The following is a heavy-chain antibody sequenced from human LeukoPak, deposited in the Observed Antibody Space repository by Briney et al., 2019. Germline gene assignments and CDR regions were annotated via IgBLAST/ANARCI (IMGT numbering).Heavy chain of an antibody. CDR2: TNADGSST. Sequence: SGGSLRLSCAASGFTFSSYWMHWVRQAPGEGLVWVSRTNADGSSTDYADSVKGRFTISRDNAKNTLCLQMNSLRAEDTAVYYCARGVDTAVVTGGYNWFDPWGQGTLVTVSS. CDR3: ARGVDTAVVTGGYNWFDP. CDR1: GFTFSSYW. J-gene: IGHJ5*02. V-gene: IGHV3-74*01. D-gene: IGHD5-18*01.